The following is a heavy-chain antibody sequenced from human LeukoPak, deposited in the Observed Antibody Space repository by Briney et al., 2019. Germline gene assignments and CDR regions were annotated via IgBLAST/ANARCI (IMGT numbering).Heavy chain of an antibody. CDR2: IYSGGST. Sequence: PGGSLRLSCAASGFTFSSYGIHWVRQAPGKGLEWVSVIYSGGSTYYADSVKGRFTISRDNSKNTLYLQMNSLRAEDTAVYYCARVGYSSGWLRDWGQGTLVTVSS. J-gene: IGHJ4*02. V-gene: IGHV3-53*01. CDR1: GFTFSSYG. D-gene: IGHD6-19*01. CDR3: ARVGYSSGWLRD.